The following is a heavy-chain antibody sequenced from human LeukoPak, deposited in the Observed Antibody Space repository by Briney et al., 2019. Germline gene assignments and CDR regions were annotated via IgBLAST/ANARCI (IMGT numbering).Heavy chain of an antibody. CDR1: GGSISSGDYY. D-gene: IGHD3-22*01. Sequence: SETLSLTCTVSGGSISSGDYYWSWIRQPPGKGLEWIGYTYYSGSTYYNPSLKSRVTISVDTSKNQFSLKLSSVTAADTAVYYCARDINYDSSGYLDYWGQGTLVTVSS. CDR2: TYYSGST. CDR3: ARDINYDSSGYLDY. V-gene: IGHV4-30-4*01. J-gene: IGHJ4*02.